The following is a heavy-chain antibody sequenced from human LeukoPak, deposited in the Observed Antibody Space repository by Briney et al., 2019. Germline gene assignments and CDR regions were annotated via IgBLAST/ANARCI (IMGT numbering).Heavy chain of an antibody. CDR2: ISDSGGRT. CDR3: AKTPSYYYDSSGYYYYDY. Sequence: GGSLRLSCAASGFTFSSYAMSWVRQAPGKGLEWVSTISDSGGRTYYADSVKGRFTISRDNSKNTLYLQMNSLRAEDTAVYYCAKTPSYYYDSSGYYYYDYWGQGTLVTVSS. D-gene: IGHD3-22*01. V-gene: IGHV3-23*01. J-gene: IGHJ4*02. CDR1: GFTFSSYA.